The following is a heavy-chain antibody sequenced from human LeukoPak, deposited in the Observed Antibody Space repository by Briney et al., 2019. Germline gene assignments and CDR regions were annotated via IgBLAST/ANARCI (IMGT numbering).Heavy chain of an antibody. CDR2: MNPDGSAT. V-gene: IGHV3-7*01. CDR3: ARTLVEVPGRSDLFDF. Sequence: GGSLRLSCGASGFSFSNFWMSWIRQAPGKGLERVANMNPDGSATYYLDSVKGRFTISRDNAKTSVYLQMNSLRPDDTAVYYCARTLVEVPGRSDLFDFWGQGTLVTVSS. J-gene: IGHJ4*02. D-gene: IGHD2-2*01. CDR1: GFSFSNFW.